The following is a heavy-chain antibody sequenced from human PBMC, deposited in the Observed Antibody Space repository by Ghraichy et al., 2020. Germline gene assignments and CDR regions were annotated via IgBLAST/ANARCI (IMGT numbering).Heavy chain of an antibody. CDR1: GFTFSSFG. Sequence: RGSLRLSCAASGFTFSSFGMSWVRQAPGKGLEWVSRIHGDGVAKFYADSVQGRFAISRDNSKNMLYLHMSSLRAEDTAVYSCAQGDAPGGGYLVNWGQGTLVTVSS. J-gene: IGHJ4*02. D-gene: IGHD2-15*01. V-gene: IGHV3-23*01. CDR3: AQGDAPGGGYLVN. CDR2: IHGDGVAK.